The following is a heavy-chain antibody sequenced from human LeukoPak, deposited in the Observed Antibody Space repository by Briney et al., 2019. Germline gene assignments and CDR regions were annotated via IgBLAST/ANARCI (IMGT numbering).Heavy chain of an antibody. Sequence: SETLSLTCTVSGGSISSYYWSWIRQPPGKGLEWIAYIYNNEYTNYNPSLKSRASISVDTSKNLCSLRLSSVTAADTALYYCAGYKRSPLDYWGQGTLVTVSS. J-gene: IGHJ4*02. CDR2: IYNNEYT. CDR3: AGYKRSPLDY. D-gene: IGHD5-18*01. V-gene: IGHV4-59*01. CDR1: GGSISSYY.